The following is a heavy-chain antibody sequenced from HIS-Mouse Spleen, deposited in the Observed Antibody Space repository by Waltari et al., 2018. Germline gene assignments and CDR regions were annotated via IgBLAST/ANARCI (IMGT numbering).Heavy chain of an antibody. Sequence: QVQLVQSGAEVKKPGASVKVSCKASGYTFTSYDINWVRQATGQGLEWMGWMNHNSGNTGDAQKCQGRGTMTRNTSISTAYMELSSLRSEDTAVYYCARGHDYSNYFDYWGQGTLVTVSS. CDR2: MNHNSGNT. CDR3: ARGHDYSNYFDY. J-gene: IGHJ4*02. D-gene: IGHD4-4*01. V-gene: IGHV1-8*01. CDR1: GYTFTSYD.